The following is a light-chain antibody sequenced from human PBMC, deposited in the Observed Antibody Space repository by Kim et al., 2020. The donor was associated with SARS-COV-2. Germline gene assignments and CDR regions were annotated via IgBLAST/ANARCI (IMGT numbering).Light chain of an antibody. Sequence: RITISCTGSRSNIGASFDVHWYQQLPGTAPKLLLYRNNNRPSGVPDRFSASRSGTSASLAITGLQPEDEADYYCQSFDSSLSALLFGGGTKVTVL. CDR2: RNN. J-gene: IGLJ2*01. CDR3: QSFDSSLSALL. CDR1: RSNIGASFD. V-gene: IGLV1-40*01.